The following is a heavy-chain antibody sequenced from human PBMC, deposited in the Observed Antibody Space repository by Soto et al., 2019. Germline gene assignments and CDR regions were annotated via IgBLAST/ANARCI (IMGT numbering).Heavy chain of an antibody. D-gene: IGHD3-22*01. V-gene: IGHV3-53*01. J-gene: IGHJ6*02. CDR1: GFTVSRSA. Sequence: GGSLRLSCVASGFTVSRSAMSWVRQAPGKGLEWVSVISADDVDSVKGRFTTNHADSVKGRFTISRDYSKNTLYLQMSSLKAEDTAVYYCAKWDYYDRSGFYNFGMNVWGQGATVTVSS. CDR2: ISADDVDSVKGRFTT. CDR3: AKWDYYDRSGFYNFGMNV.